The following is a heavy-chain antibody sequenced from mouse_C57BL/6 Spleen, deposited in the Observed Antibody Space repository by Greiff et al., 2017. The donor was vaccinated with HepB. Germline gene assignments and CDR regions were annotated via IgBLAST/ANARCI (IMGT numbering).Heavy chain of an antibody. D-gene: IGHD2-4*01. J-gene: IGHJ3*01. CDR2: IYPGNSDT. CDR1: GYTFTSYW. CDR3: IYYDYEGFAY. Sequence: VQLQQSGPVLARPGASVKMSCKTSGYTFTSYWMHWVKQRPGQGLEWIGAIYPGNSDTSYNQKFKGKAKLTAVTSASTAYMELSSLTNEDSAVYYCIYYDYEGFAYWGQGTLVTVSA. V-gene: IGHV1-5*01.